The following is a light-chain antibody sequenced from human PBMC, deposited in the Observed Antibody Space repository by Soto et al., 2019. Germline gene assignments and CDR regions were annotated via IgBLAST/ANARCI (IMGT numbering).Light chain of an antibody. CDR3: QAQDSRLSALYV. J-gene: IGLJ1*01. V-gene: IGLV1-40*01. Sequence: QSVLTQPPSVSGAPGQRVTFSCTGSSSNIGTGFHVHWYQQLPGAAPKLLIYANTNRPSGVPARFSASKSDTSASLAITGLQAEDEADYYCQAQDSRLSALYVFGTGTQLTVL. CDR2: ANT. CDR1: SSNIGTGFH.